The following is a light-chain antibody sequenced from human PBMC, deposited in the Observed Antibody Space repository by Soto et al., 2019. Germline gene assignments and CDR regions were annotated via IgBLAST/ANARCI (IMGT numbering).Light chain of an antibody. Sequence: DIVMTQSPDSLAVSLGERATINCKSSQSVLYSSINKNYLAWYQQKPGQPPRLLIYWASGWESGVPDRFSGSGCGTDFTLTISSLQAEDVAVYYCQQYFSAPFTFGPGTKVDIK. CDR1: QSVLYSSINKNY. CDR3: QQYFSAPFT. V-gene: IGKV4-1*01. J-gene: IGKJ3*01. CDR2: WAS.